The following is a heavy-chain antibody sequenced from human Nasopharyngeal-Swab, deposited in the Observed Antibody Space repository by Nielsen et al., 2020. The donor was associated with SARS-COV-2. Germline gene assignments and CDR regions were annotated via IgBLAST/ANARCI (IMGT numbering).Heavy chain of an antibody. CDR3: ARDDRATSGYLLGGAFDP. CDR2: ISAYNGNT. J-gene: IGHJ5*02. V-gene: IGHV1-18*01. D-gene: IGHD3-22*01. CDR1: GYTFTSYG. Sequence: ASVKVSCKASGYTFTSYGISWVRQATGQGLEWMGWISAYNGNTNYAQKLQGRVTMTTDTSTSTAYMELRSLRSDDTAVYYCARDDRATSGYLLGGAFDPWGQGTLVTVSS.